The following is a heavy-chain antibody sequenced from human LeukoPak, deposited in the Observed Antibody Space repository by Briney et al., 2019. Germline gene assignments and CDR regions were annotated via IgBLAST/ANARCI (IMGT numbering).Heavy chain of an antibody. CDR2: ISSSSSYI. D-gene: IGHD3-22*01. J-gene: IGHJ4*02. CDR1: GFTFSSYS. Sequence: GGSLRLSCAASGFTFSSYSMNWVRQAPGKGLEWVSSISSSSSYIYYADSVKGRFTISRDNAKNSLYLQMNGLRAEDTAVYYCARGWAYYYDSSGYYLSYYFDYWGQGTLVTVSS. V-gene: IGHV3-21*01. CDR3: ARGWAYYYDSSGYYLSYYFDY.